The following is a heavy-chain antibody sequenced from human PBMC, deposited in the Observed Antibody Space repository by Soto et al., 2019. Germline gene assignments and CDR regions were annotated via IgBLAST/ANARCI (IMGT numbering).Heavy chain of an antibody. V-gene: IGHV3-74*01. D-gene: IGHD5-12*01. CDR1: GFTFSSYW. CDR3: AIVRGVEMATKFDY. CDR2: INSDGSSI. Sequence: GGSLRLSCAASGFTFSSYWMHWVRQAPGKGLVWVSRINSDGSSISYADSVKGRFTISRDNAKNTLYLQMNSLRAEDTAVYYCAIVRGVEMATKFDYWGQGTLVTVSS. J-gene: IGHJ4*02.